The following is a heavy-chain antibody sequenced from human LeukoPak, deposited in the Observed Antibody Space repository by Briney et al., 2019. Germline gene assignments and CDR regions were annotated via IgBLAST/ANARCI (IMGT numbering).Heavy chain of an antibody. D-gene: IGHD4-17*01. Sequence: GGSLRLSCAASGFTFSSYWMHWVRQAPGKGLEWVAFIRYDGSNKYYADSVKGRFTISRDNSKNTLYLQMNSLRAEDTAVYYCAKARFTVTTLFWFDPWGQGTLVTVSS. V-gene: IGHV3-30*02. CDR2: IRYDGSNK. J-gene: IGHJ5*02. CDR3: AKARFTVTTLFWFDP. CDR1: GFTFSSYW.